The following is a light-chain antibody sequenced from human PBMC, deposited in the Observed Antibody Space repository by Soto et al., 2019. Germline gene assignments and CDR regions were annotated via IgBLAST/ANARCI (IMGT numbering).Light chain of an antibody. CDR1: QSINNW. Sequence: DIQMTQSPSTLSASLGDRVAITCRASQSINNWLAWYQLKPGKAPKLLIYDASTLESGVPSRFSGSGSGTEFTLTISSLQPDDFATYYCQQYASYSPTFGQGTKVDIK. J-gene: IGKJ1*01. CDR3: QQYASYSPT. V-gene: IGKV1-5*01. CDR2: DAS.